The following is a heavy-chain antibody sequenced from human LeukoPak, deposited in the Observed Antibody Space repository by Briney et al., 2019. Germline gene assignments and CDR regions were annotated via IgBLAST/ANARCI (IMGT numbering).Heavy chain of an antibody. J-gene: IGHJ4*02. Sequence: PGGSLRLSCAASGFTFSSYAMSWVRQAPGKGLEWVSAISGSGGSTYYADSVKGRFTISRDNSKNTLYLQMNSLRAEDTAVYYCAKSVRYYDSSGYSMPYYFDYWGQGTLVTVSS. CDR2: ISGSGGST. D-gene: IGHD3-22*01. CDR1: GFTFSSYA. V-gene: IGHV3-23*01. CDR3: AKSVRYYDSSGYSMPYYFDY.